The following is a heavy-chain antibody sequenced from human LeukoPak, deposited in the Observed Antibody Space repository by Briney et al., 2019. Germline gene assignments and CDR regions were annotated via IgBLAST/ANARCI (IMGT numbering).Heavy chain of an antibody. Sequence: GGSLRLSCAASGFTFSSYGMHWVRQAPGKGLEWVAFIRYDGSNKYYADSVKGRFTISRDNSKNTLYLQMNSLRAEDTAVYYCARSRYSWNDVLDYWGQGTLVTVSS. D-gene: IGHD1-1*01. CDR2: IRYDGSNK. J-gene: IGHJ4*02. CDR3: ARSRYSWNDVLDY. CDR1: GFTFSSYG. V-gene: IGHV3-30*02.